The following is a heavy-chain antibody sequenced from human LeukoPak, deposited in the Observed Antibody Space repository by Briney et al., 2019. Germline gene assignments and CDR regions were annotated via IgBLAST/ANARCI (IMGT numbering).Heavy chain of an antibody. Sequence: PSETLSLTCTVSGDSVSRRKYFWSWIRQPPGKGLEWIEYIYYSGSTNYNPSLKSRVTISLDTSENQFSLRLSSVTAADTAMYYCAGIDDYNYYLYWGQGTLVTVSS. J-gene: IGHJ4*02. CDR3: AGIDDYNYYLY. CDR1: GDSVSRRKYF. CDR2: IYYSGST. D-gene: IGHD5-24*01. V-gene: IGHV4-61*01.